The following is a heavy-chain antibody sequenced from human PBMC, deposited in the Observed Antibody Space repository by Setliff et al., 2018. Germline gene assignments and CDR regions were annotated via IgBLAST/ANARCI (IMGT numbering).Heavy chain of an antibody. V-gene: IGHV3-23*01. Sequence: GGSLRLSCAASGFTVSTYAMSWVRQAPGKGLEWVSAISDSGGSTFYVDSVKGRFTISRDNSKNTLYLQMNSLRGEDTAVYYCARENTWPGSDGSYYFYYYYMDVWGKGTTVTVSS. CDR3: ARENTWPGSDGSYYFYYYYMDV. CDR2: ISDSGGST. CDR1: GFTVSTYA. J-gene: IGHJ6*03. D-gene: IGHD1-1*01.